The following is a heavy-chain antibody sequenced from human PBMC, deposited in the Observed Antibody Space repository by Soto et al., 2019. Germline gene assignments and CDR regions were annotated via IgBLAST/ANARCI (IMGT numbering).Heavy chain of an antibody. V-gene: IGHV4-61*01. D-gene: IGHD5-12*01. CDR3: AREERGYSGYDPGWFDP. J-gene: IGHJ5*02. CDR1: GGSVSSGSYY. Sequence: SETLSLTCTVSGGSVSSGSYYWSWIRQPPGKGLEWIGYIYYSGSTNYNPSLKSRVTISVDTSKNQFSLRLSSVTAADTAVYYCAREERGYSGYDPGWFDPWGQGTLVTVSS. CDR2: IYYSGST.